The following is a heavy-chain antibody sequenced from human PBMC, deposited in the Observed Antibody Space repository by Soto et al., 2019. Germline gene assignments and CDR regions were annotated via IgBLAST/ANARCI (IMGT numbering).Heavy chain of an antibody. D-gene: IGHD3-10*01. J-gene: IGHJ6*02. CDR1: GFTFSNAW. V-gene: IGHV3-15*07. Sequence: GGSLRLSCAASGFTFSNAWMNWVRQAPGKGLEWVGRIKSKTDGGTTDYAAPVKGRFTISRDDSKNTLYLQMNSLKTEDTAVYYCTTDQITMVRGVIHYYYYGMDVWGQGTTVTVSS. CDR3: TTDQITMVRGVIHYYYYGMDV. CDR2: IKSKTDGGTT.